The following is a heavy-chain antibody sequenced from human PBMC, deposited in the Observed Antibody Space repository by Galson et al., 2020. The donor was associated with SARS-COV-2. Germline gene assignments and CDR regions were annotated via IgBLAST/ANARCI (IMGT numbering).Heavy chain of an antibody. CDR3: AKDINDSSGLDY. V-gene: IGHV3-9*01. J-gene: IGHJ4*02. CDR2: ISWNSGSI. D-gene: IGHD3-22*01. CDR1: GITFDDYA. Sequence: GGSLRLSCAASGITFDDYAMHWVRQAPGKGLEWVSGISWNSGSIGYADSVKGRFTISRDNAKNSLYLQMNSLRAEDTALYYCAKDINDSSGLDYWGQGTLVTVSS.